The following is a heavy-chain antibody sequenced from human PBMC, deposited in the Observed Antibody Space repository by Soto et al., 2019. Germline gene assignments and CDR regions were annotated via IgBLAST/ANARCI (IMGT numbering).Heavy chain of an antibody. Sequence: PGGSLRLSCAASGFTFSSYGMHWVRQAPGKGLEWVSVISYDGSNKYYADSVKGRFTISRDNSKNTLYLQMNSLRAEDTVVYYCAKDRFGELVSLIPWFDPWGQGTLVTVSS. CDR3: AKDRFGELVSLIPWFDP. CDR2: ISYDGSNK. CDR1: GFTFSSYG. D-gene: IGHD3-10*01. J-gene: IGHJ5*02. V-gene: IGHV3-30*18.